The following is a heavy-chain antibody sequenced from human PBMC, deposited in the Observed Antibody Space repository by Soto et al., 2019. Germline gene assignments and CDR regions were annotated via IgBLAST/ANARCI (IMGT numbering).Heavy chain of an antibody. CDR1: GFTFSSYG. Sequence: QVQLVESGGGVVQPGRSLRLSCAASGFTFSSYGMHWVRQAPGKGLEWVAVIWYDGSNKYYADSVKGRFTISRDNSKNTLYLQMNSLRAEDTAVYYCARELSVLKWLTFDYWGQGTLVTVSS. D-gene: IGHD3-3*01. CDR3: ARELSVLKWLTFDY. CDR2: IWYDGSNK. V-gene: IGHV3-33*01. J-gene: IGHJ4*02.